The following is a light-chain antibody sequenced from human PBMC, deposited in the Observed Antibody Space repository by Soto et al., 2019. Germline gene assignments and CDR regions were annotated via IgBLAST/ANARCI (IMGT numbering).Light chain of an antibody. J-gene: IGKJ1*01. V-gene: IGKV3-15*01. CDR3: LQYNNWPWT. Sequence: EIVLTQSPATLSVSPGERATLSCRASQSVSSNLAWYQQKPGQAPRLLIYGTSTRATGIPARFSGSGSGREFTLTISSLQAEDSAVYYCLQYNNWPWTFGQGTKVDI. CDR1: QSVSSN. CDR2: GTS.